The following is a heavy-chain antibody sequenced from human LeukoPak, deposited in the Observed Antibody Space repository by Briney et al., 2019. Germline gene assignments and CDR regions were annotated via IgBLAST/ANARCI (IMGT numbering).Heavy chain of an antibody. Sequence: QSGGSLRLSCAASGFTFSIYAMTWVRQAPGKGLEWVSGINGISGETYYADSVKGRFTISRDNSRNTLFLQMSSLRPDDTAVYYCAKGGAQQAVYYSDYWGQGTLVTVSS. CDR2: INGISGET. CDR1: GFTFSIYA. V-gene: IGHV3-23*01. J-gene: IGHJ4*02. CDR3: AKGGAQQAVYYSDY. D-gene: IGHD6-19*01.